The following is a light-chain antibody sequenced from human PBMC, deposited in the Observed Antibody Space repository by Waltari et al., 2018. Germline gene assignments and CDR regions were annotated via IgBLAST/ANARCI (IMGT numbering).Light chain of an antibody. Sequence: QSVLTQPPSVSAAQGQQVTISCSGSTSNIGTTYVSWYQQVPGAAPKVFIYETEKRPSGIPDRFSGSKSGTSASLGITGLQTGDEAAYYCGTWDNNLSALVFGGGTKLTVL. V-gene: IGLV1-51*02. CDR3: GTWDNNLSALV. J-gene: IGLJ2*01. CDR1: TSNIGTTY. CDR2: ETE.